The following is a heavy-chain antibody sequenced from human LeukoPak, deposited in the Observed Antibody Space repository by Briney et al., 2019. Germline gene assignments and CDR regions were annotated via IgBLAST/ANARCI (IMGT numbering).Heavy chain of an antibody. D-gene: IGHD2-2*02. CDR3: AKDRGVVVPAAIGP. J-gene: IGHJ5*02. CDR2: ISGSGGST. V-gene: IGHV3-23*01. Sequence: GGSLRLSCAASGFTFSSYAMSWVHQAPGKGLEWVSAISGSGGSTYYADSVKGRFTISRDNSKNTLYLQMNSLRAEDTAVYYCAKDRGVVVPAAIGPWGQGTLVTVSS. CDR1: GFTFSSYA.